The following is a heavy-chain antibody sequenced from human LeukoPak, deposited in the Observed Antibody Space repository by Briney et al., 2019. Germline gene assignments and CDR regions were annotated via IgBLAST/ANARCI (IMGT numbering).Heavy chain of an antibody. CDR3: ARESTEDRPGS. CDR2: IDQDGSGK. CDR1: GFTLSDFW. D-gene: IGHD5/OR15-5a*01. V-gene: IGHV3-7*01. Sequence: PGGSLRLSCAASGFTLSDFWMSWVRQAPGKGLEWVANIDQDGSGKNYVGSVKGRFTISRDDAKNSLFLQMNSLRAEDTAVYYCARESTEDRPGSWGQGTLVTVSS. J-gene: IGHJ5*02.